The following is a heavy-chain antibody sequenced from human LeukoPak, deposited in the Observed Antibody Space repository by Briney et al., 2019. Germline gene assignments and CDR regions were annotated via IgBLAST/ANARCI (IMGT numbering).Heavy chain of an antibody. V-gene: IGHV1-69*04. J-gene: IGHJ4*02. CDR1: GGTFSSYA. Sequence: ASVKVSCKASGGTFSSYAISWVRQAPGQGLEWMGRIIPIFGIANYAQKFQGRVTITADKSTSTAYMELSSLRSEDTAVYYCASGYLAAGHSDYFDYWGQGTLATVSS. CDR3: ASGYLAAGHSDYFDY. CDR2: IIPIFGIA. D-gene: IGHD6-13*01.